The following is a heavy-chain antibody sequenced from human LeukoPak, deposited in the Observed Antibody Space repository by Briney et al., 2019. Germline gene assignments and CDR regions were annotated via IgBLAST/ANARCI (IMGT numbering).Heavy chain of an antibody. D-gene: IGHD3-10*01. Sequence: PGRSLRLSCAASGFTFSSYSMNWVRQAPGKGLEWVSSISSSSSYIYYADSVKGRFTISRDNAKNSLYLQMNSLRAEDTAVYYCARCYGSGSYPPRHAFDIWGQGTMVTVSS. CDR3: ARCYGSGSYPPRHAFDI. V-gene: IGHV3-21*01. CDR2: ISSSSSYI. CDR1: GFTFSSYS. J-gene: IGHJ3*02.